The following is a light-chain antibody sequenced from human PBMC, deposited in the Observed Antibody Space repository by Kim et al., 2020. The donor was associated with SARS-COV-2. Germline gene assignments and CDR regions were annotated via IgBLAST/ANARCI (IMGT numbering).Light chain of an antibody. V-gene: IGLV3-19*01. CDR1: SLRSYY. J-gene: IGLJ2*01. CDR3: QSRDSSGNVV. CDR2: VRN. Sequence: SSELTQDPAVSVALGQTVRITCQGDSLRSYYATWYQQKPRQAPPLVIFVRNNRPSGIPDRFSGSTSGNTASLTISGAQAEDEADFYCQSRDSSGNVVFGGGTKLTVL.